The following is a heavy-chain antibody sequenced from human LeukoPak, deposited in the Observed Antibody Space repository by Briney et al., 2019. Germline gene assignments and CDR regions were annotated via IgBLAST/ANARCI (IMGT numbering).Heavy chain of an antibody. CDR2: IKPDGSKE. J-gene: IGHJ4*02. V-gene: IGHV3-7*05. D-gene: IGHD6-13*01. CDR1: GFAFSRYW. CDR3: ARGGARQQLVENYFDY. Sequence: GGSLRLSCAASGFAFSRYWMSWVRQAPGTGLEWVANIKPDGSKEYYVDSVKGRFTVSRDESKNTLYLQMNSLRAEDTAVYYCARGGARQQLVENYFDYWGQGTLVTVSS.